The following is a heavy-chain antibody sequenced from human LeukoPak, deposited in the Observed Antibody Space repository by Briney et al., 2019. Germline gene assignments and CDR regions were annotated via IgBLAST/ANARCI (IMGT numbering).Heavy chain of an antibody. CDR2: IYYSGST. V-gene: IGHV4-30-4*02. D-gene: IGHD1-26*01. J-gene: IGHJ5*02. CDR3: ATVNVGAINWSDP. Sequence: SDPLSLTCSFSGSSISSGDYYWSWIRQPPGKDLERIGYIYYSGSTYYNLSLTSRVTISLDTSKNQFSLKLSSVTAADTAVYFCATVNVGAINWSDPCGQGNGVPVTS. CDR1: GSSISSGDYY.